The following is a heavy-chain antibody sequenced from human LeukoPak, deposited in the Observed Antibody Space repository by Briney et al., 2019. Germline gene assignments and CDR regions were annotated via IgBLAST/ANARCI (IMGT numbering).Heavy chain of an antibody. Sequence: GGSLRLSCAASGFTFSSYAMNWVRQAPGRGLEWVSTISSSGENTYYADAMKGRFTISRDNAKNTLNLQMNSLRAEDTAIYYCARDSSHYLGSSDYWGQGTLVTVSS. CDR2: ISSSGENT. V-gene: IGHV3-23*01. J-gene: IGHJ4*02. D-gene: IGHD6-6*01. CDR3: ARDSSHYLGSSDY. CDR1: GFTFSSYA.